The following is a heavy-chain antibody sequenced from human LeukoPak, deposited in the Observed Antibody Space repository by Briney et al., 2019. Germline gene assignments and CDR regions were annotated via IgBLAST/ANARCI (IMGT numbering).Heavy chain of an antibody. J-gene: IGHJ4*02. CDR3: ARDQGVTTSFDY. CDR1: GYTFTNYG. CDR2: ISAYNGNT. D-gene: IGHD4-17*01. Sequence: ASVKVSRKASGYTFTNYGINWVRQAPGQGLEWMGWISAYNGNTNYAQKLQGRVTMTTDTSTSTAYMELRSLRSDDTAVYYCARDQGVTTSFDYWGQGTLATVSS. V-gene: IGHV1-18*01.